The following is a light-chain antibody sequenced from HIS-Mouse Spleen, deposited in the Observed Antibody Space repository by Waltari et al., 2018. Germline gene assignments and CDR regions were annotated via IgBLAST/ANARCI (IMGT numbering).Light chain of an antibody. V-gene: IGLV2-14*03. Sequence: QSALTQPASVSGSPGQSIPISCNGTSSDVGGYNYVAWYQQHPGKAPKLMIYDVSNRPSGVSNRFSGSKSGNTASLTISGLQAEDEADYYCSSYTSSSTLVVFGGGTKLTVL. J-gene: IGLJ2*01. CDR1: SSDVGGYNY. CDR2: DVS. CDR3: SSYTSSSTLVV.